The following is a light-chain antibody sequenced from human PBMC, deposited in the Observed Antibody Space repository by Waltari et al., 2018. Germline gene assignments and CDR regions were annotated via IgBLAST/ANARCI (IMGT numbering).Light chain of an antibody. Sequence: QSVLTQPPSVSAAPGQKVTISCSGSSPNIGTDYVSWYQQLPGTAPKLFIYENNKRPSGIPDRFSGSKSGTSATLGITGLQTGDEADYYCGTWDTSLSALIFGGGTKLTVL. J-gene: IGLJ2*01. CDR2: ENN. CDR1: SPNIGTDY. V-gene: IGLV1-51*02. CDR3: GTWDTSLSALI.